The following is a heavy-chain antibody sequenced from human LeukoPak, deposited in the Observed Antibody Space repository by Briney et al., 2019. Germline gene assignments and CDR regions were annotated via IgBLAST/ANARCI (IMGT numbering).Heavy chain of an antibody. D-gene: IGHD5-12*01. CDR3: ARDTSTYYYGMDV. V-gene: IGHV3-33*08. J-gene: IGHJ6*02. CDR2: IWYDGSNK. CDR1: GFTFSSYG. Sequence: PGGSLRLSCAAPGFTFSSYGMHWVRQAPGKGLEWVAVIWYDGSNKYYADSVKSRFTISRDNSKNTLYLQMNSLRAENTAVYYCARDTSTYYYGMDVWGQGTTVTVSS.